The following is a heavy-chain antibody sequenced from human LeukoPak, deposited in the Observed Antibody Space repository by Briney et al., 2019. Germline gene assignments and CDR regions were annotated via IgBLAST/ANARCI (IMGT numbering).Heavy chain of an antibody. J-gene: IGHJ4*02. V-gene: IGHV4-34*01. Sequence: SETLSLTCAVYGGSFSGYYWSWIRQPPGKGLEWIGEINHSGSTNYNPSLKSRVTISVDTSKNQFSLKLSSVTAADTAVYYCARQSSGWYIYNYWGRGTLVTVSS. CDR2: INHSGST. CDR1: GGSFSGYY. D-gene: IGHD6-19*01. CDR3: ARQSSGWYIYNY.